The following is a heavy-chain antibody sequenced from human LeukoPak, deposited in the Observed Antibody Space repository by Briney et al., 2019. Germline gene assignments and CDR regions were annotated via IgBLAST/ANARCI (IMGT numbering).Heavy chain of an antibody. Sequence: PSDTLSLTCTVYGPSINNNYWSWIRQPPGKGLEWIGEIQYSESTNYSPSVKSRVITSVDMSKNQFSLKMPAVTAGDTAVYYCARESGREFGQSVRDPWGQGTLVTVCS. V-gene: IGHV4-59*01. J-gene: IGHJ5*02. CDR2: IQYSEST. CDR3: ARESGREFGQSVRDP. CDR1: GPSINNNY. D-gene: IGHD3-10*01.